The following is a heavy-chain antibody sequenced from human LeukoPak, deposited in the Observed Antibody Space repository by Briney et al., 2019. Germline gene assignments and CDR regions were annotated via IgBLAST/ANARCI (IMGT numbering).Heavy chain of an antibody. CDR2: MNPNSGNT. V-gene: IGHV1-8*03. J-gene: IGHJ5*02. D-gene: IGHD2-15*01. Sequence: ASVKVSCKASGYTFTSYDINWVRQATGQGLEWMGWMNPNSGNTGYAQKFQGRVTITRNTSISTAYMELSSLRSEDTAVYYCARRKRVVATLDPWGQGTLVTVSS. CDR3: ARRKRVVATLDP. CDR1: GYTFTSYD.